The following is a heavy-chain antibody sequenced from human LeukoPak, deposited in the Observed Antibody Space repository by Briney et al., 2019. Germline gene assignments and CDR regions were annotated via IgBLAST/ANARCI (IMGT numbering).Heavy chain of an antibody. D-gene: IGHD3-9*01. Sequence: GGSLRLSCAASGFTVSSNYMSWVRQAPGKGLEWVSVIYSGGSTYYADSVKGRCTSSRDNSKNTLYLQMNSLRAEDTAVYYCARGGYDILTGSDYWGQGTLVTVSS. CDR1: GFTVSSNY. CDR2: IYSGGST. CDR3: ARGGYDILTGSDY. J-gene: IGHJ4*02. V-gene: IGHV3-66*01.